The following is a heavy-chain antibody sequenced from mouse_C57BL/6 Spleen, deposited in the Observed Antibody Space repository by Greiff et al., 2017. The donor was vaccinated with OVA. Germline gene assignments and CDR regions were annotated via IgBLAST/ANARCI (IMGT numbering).Heavy chain of an antibody. CDR2: ISSGSSTI. CDR1: GFTFSDYG. CDR3: RVDVPFDY. Sequence: EVKVVESGGGLVKPGGSLKLSCAASGFTFSDYGMHWVRQAPEKGLEWVAYISSGSSTIYYADTVKGRFTISRDNAKNTLFLQMTSLRSEDTAMYYCRVDVPFDYWGQGTTLTVSS. J-gene: IGHJ2*01. V-gene: IGHV5-17*01.